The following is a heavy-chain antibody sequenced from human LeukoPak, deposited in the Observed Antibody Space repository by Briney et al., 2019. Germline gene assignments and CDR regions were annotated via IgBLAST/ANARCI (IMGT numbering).Heavy chain of an antibody. CDR3: ARSAWMVRGVPSGY. CDR1: GGSFSGYY. CDR2: INHSGST. J-gene: IGHJ4*02. V-gene: IGHV4-34*01. D-gene: IGHD3-10*01. Sequence: SETLPLTCAVYGGSFSGYYWSWIRQPPGKGLEWIGEINHSGSTNYNPSLKSRVTISVDTSKNQFSLKLSSVTAADTAVYYCARSAWMVRGVPSGYWGQGTLVTVSS.